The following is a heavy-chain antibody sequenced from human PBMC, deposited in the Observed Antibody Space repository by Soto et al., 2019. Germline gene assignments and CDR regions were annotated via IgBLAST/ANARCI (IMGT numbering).Heavy chain of an antibody. D-gene: IGHD3-3*01. CDR1: GFTFSSYS. Sequence: GXLRLSCAPSGFTFSSYSMNWVLQSPGKGLEWVSSISSSSSYIYYADSVKGRFTISRDNAKNSLYLQMNSLRAEDTAVYYCARVNSLPHDFWSGYYTNWFDPWGQGTLVTVSS. CDR3: ARVNSLPHDFWSGYYTNWFDP. V-gene: IGHV3-21*04. J-gene: IGHJ5*02. CDR2: ISSSSSYI.